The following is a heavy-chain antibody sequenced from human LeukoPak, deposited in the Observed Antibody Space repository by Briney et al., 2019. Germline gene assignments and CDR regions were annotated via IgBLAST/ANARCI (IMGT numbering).Heavy chain of an antibody. V-gene: IGHV3-33*01. CDR3: ARELDTAMVNGPFDY. CDR1: GFTFSSYG. CDR2: IWYDGSNK. J-gene: IGHJ4*02. Sequence: GGSLRLSCAASGFTFSSYGMHWVRQAPGKGLEWVAVIWYDGSNKYYADSVKGRFTISRDNSKNTLYLQINSLRAEDTAVYYCARELDTAMVNGPFDYWGQGTLVTVSS. D-gene: IGHD5-18*01.